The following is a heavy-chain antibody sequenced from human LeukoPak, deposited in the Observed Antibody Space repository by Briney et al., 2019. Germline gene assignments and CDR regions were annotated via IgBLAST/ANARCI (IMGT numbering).Heavy chain of an antibody. D-gene: IGHD2-2*03. CDR1: GFTFSSYG. CDR2: ISGSGGST. J-gene: IGHJ3*02. V-gene: IGHV3-23*01. CDR3: ARDPLDISRWANAFDI. Sequence: GGSLRLSCATSGFTFSSYGMSWVRQAPGRGLEWVSAISGSGGSTYYGDSVKGRFTISRDNSKNTLYLQMNGLRPEDTAVYYCARDPLDISRWANAFDIWGQGTMVTVSS.